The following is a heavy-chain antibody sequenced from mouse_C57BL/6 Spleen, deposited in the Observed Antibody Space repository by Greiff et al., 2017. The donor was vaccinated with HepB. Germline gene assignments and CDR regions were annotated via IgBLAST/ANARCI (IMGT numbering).Heavy chain of an antibody. J-gene: IGHJ2*01. CDR3: ARSDSSVFDY. CDR2: IYPGDGDT. Sequence: QVQLKESGPELVKPGASVTISCKASGYAFSSSWMNWVKQRPGKGLEWIGRIYPGDGDTNYNGKFKGKATLTADKSSSTAYMQLSSLTSEDSAVYFCARSDSSVFDYWGQGTTLTVSS. CDR1: GYAFSSSW. V-gene: IGHV1-82*01. D-gene: IGHD3-2*01.